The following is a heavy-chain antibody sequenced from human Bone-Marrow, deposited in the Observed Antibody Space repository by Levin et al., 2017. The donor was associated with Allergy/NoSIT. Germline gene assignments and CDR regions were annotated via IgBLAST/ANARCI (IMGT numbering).Heavy chain of an antibody. CDR3: AIRVNWFDP. CDR2: IIPIFGTA. D-gene: IGHD3-3*01. CDR1: GGTFSSYA. Sequence: EASVKVSCKASGGTFSSYAISWVRQAPGQGLEWMGGIIPIFGTANYAQKFQGRVTITADKSTSTAYMELSSLRSEDTAVYYCAIRVNWFDPWGQGTLVTVSS. J-gene: IGHJ5*02. V-gene: IGHV1-69*06.